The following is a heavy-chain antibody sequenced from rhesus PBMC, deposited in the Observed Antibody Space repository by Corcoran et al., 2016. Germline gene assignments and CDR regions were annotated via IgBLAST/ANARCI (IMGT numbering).Heavy chain of an antibody. Sequence: QVQVVQSGAAEKKPGSSVKVSCKVSGSTFTDNAMHWARTAPPPGLAWMRWINPYKGNKKYAQNFQGRVTMTRETSTSTAYMELSSLRSEDRAVYYCATTRRGYSGAICFDYWGQGVLVTVSS. CDR3: ATTRRGYSGAICFDY. CDR1: GSTFTDNA. V-gene: IGHV1S2*01. D-gene: IGHD5-30*01. J-gene: IGHJ4*01. CDR2: INPYKGNK.